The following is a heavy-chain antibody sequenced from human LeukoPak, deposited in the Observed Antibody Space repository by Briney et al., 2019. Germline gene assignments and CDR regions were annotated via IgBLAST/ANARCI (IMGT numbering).Heavy chain of an antibody. CDR3: ARGLYCSGGSCYNIDY. CDR1: GYTFTSCD. J-gene: IGHJ4*02. CDR2: MNPNSGNT. D-gene: IGHD2-15*01. V-gene: IGHV1-8*01. Sequence: ASVKVSCKASGYTFTSCDINWVRQATGQGLEWMGWMNPNSGNTGYAQKFQGRVTMTRNTSISTAYMELSSLRSEDTAVYYCARGLYCSGGSCYNIDYWGQGTLVTVSS.